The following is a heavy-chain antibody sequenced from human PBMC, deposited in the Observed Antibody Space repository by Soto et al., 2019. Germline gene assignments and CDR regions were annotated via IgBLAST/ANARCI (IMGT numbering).Heavy chain of an antibody. CDR2: IYYSGST. CDR1: GGSISSGDYY. Sequence: QVQLQESGPGLVKPSQTLSLTCTVSGGSISSGDYYWSWIRQPPGKGLEWIGYIYYSGSTYYNPPRKSRVTLSVDTCKNQFSLKLSSVTAADTAVYYCARGLWSGYYPGSYYFDYWGQGTLVTVSS. CDR3: ARGLWSGYYPGSYYFDY. D-gene: IGHD3-3*01. J-gene: IGHJ4*02. V-gene: IGHV4-30-4*01.